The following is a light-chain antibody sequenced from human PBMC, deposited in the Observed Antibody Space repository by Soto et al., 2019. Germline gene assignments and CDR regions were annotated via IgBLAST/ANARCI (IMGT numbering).Light chain of an antibody. V-gene: IGLV2-11*01. Sequence: QSVLTQPRSVSGSPGQSVTISCTGTSNDVGGYNYVSWYQQHPGKAPKLLISDVNKRPSGVPDRFSGSKSGNTASLIISGLQAEDEADYYCCSYAGSSTWVFGGGTQADRP. CDR3: CSYAGSSTWV. J-gene: IGLJ3*02. CDR1: SNDVGGYNY. CDR2: DVN.